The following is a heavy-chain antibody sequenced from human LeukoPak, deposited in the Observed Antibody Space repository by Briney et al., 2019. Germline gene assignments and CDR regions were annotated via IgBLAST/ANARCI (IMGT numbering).Heavy chain of an antibody. CDR2: IWYDESNK. V-gene: IGHV3-33*06. J-gene: IGHJ6*03. Sequence: GGSLRLSCAASGFTFSSYGMHWVRQAPGKGLEWVAVIWYDESNKYYADSVKGRFTISRDNSKNTLYLQMNSLRAEDTAVYYCAKARSYYYYYMDVWGKGTTVTVSS. CDR3: AKARSYYYYYMDV. CDR1: GFTFSSYG.